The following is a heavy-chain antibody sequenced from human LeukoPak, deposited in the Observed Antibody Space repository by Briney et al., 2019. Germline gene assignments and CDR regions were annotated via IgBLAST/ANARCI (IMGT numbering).Heavy chain of an antibody. Sequence: PSETLSLTCAVYGGSFSGYYWSWIRQPPGEGLEWIGEINHSGSTNYNPSLKSRVTISVDTSKNQFSLKLSSVTAADTAVYYCARGYYYDSSGYTRPPRKLYYFDYWGQGTLVTVSS. CDR2: INHSGST. J-gene: IGHJ4*02. D-gene: IGHD3-22*01. CDR3: ARGYYYDSSGYTRPPRKLYYFDY. V-gene: IGHV4-34*01. CDR1: GGSFSGYY.